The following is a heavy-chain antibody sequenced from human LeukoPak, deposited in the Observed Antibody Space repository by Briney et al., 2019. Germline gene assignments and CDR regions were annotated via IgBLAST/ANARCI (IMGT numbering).Heavy chain of an antibody. CDR2: IIPIFGTA. D-gene: IGHD3-10*01. CDR3: ASPVQFGELHPDYYYYYYMDV. Sequence: LVKVSCKASGGTFSSYAISWVRQAPGQGLEWMGRIIPIFGTANYAQKFQGRVAITTDESTSTAYMELSSLRSEDTAVYYCASPVQFGELHPDYYYYYYMDVWGKGTTVTVSS. CDR1: GGTFSSYA. V-gene: IGHV1-69*05. J-gene: IGHJ6*03.